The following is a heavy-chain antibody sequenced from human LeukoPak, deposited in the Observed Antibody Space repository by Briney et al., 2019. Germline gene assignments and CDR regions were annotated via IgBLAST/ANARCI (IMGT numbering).Heavy chain of an antibody. CDR1: GFTFSSYS. CDR3: ARETRGYGSSWTPGDY. V-gene: IGHV3-48*02. D-gene: IGHD6-13*01. CDR2: ISSGSSTI. Sequence: PGGSLRLSCAASGFTFSSYSMNWVRQAPGKGLEWVSYISSGSSTIYYADSVKGRFTISRDNAKNSLYLQMNSLRDEDTAVYYCARETRGYGSSWTPGDYWGQGTLVTVSS. J-gene: IGHJ4*02.